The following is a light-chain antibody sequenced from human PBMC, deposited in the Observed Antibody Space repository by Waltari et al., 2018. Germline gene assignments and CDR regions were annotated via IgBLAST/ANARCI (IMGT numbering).Light chain of an antibody. J-gene: IGKJ1*01. CDR3: QQSYSTPQT. Sequence: DIQLTQSPSSLSASVGDRVTITFRASQSISSYLNWYQQKPGKAPKPLIYAASSLQSGVPSRFSGSGSGTDFTLTISSLQPEDFATYYGQQSYSTPQTFGQGTKVEIK. V-gene: IGKV1-39*01. CDR2: AAS. CDR1: QSISSY.